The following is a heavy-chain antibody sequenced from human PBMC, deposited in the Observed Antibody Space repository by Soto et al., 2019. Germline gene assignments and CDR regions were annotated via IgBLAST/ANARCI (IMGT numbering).Heavy chain of an antibody. CDR1: GVSINSGDYY. Sequence: PSETLSLTCTVSGVSINSGDYYWSWIRQPPGKGLEWIGYIYYSGSTYYNPSLKSRATLSLDTSKNQFSLRLTSVTAADTAVYYCARSRGREYNWFYYGMDVWGQGTTVTVSS. CDR3: ARSRGREYNWFYYGMDV. V-gene: IGHV4-30-4*01. CDR2: IYYSGST. J-gene: IGHJ6*02. D-gene: IGHD1-1*01.